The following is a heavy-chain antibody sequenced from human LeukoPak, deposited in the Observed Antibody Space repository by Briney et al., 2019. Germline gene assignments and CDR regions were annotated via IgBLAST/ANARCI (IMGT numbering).Heavy chain of an antibody. J-gene: IGHJ3*02. V-gene: IGHV4-59*01. CDR2: IYYSGST. CDR3: ARDLPYGDTDAFDI. CDR1: GGSISSYY. Sequence: SETLSLTCTVSGGSISSYYWSWIRQPPGKGLEWIGYIYYSGSTNYNPSLKSRVTISVDTSKNQSSLKLSSVTAADTAVYYCARDLPYGDTDAFDIWGQGTMATVSS. D-gene: IGHD4-17*01.